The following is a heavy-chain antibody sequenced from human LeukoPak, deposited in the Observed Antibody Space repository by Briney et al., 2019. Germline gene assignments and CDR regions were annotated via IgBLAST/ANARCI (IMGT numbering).Heavy chain of an antibody. CDR1: GGSISSYY. CDR3: ARDKEGDGYNTNRGAFDI. CDR2: IYYSGST. D-gene: IGHD5-24*01. J-gene: IGHJ3*02. Sequence: SETLSLTCTVSGGSISSYYWSWIRQPPGKGLVWIGYIYYSGSTNYNPSLKSRVTISVDTSKNQFSLKLSSVTAADTAVYYCARDKEGDGYNTNRGAFDIWGQGTMVTVSS. V-gene: IGHV4-59*01.